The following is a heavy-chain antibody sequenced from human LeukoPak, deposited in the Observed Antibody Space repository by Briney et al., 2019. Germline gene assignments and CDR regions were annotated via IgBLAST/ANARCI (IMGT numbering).Heavy chain of an antibody. CDR1: GITFSSYG. D-gene: IGHD5-12*01. CDR2: ISHTGGSP. CDR3: AKGGALGSYYMDV. J-gene: IGHJ6*03. V-gene: IGHV3-23*01. Sequence: GGSLRLSCAASGITFSSYGMSWVRQVPGKGLEWVSSISHTGGSPCYPDSVKGRFTISRDTSKNTLYLQMNSLRPEDTAVYYCAKGGALGSYYMDVWGKGTTVTISS.